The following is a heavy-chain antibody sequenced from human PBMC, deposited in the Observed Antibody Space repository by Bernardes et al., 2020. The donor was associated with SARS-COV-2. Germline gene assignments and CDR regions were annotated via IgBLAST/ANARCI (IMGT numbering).Heavy chain of an antibody. Sequence: GGSLRLSCVASGISFRNSAMSWVRQAPGRGLAWVSVITGNGDITYYADSVKGRFTISRDNSKNTLYLQMNSLRAEDTAIYYCARDQWRPDYYYGLDVWGQGTKVTVS. J-gene: IGHJ6*02. CDR1: GISFRNSA. CDR3: ARDQWRPDYYYGLDV. CDR2: ITGNGDIT. V-gene: IGHV3-23*01. D-gene: IGHD6-19*01.